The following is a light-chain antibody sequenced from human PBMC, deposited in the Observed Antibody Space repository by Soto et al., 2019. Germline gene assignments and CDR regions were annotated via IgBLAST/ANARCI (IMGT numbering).Light chain of an antibody. Sequence: SALTQPPSASGSPGQSVTISCTGTSSDIGGYNYVSWYHQLPGKAPKLLIFAVSERPSGVPDRFSGSKSGNTAFLIVSGLQADDEGVYYCSSYVGTSSLVFGTGTKVTVL. J-gene: IGLJ1*01. CDR3: SSYVGTSSLV. CDR2: AVS. V-gene: IGLV2-8*01. CDR1: SSDIGGYNY.